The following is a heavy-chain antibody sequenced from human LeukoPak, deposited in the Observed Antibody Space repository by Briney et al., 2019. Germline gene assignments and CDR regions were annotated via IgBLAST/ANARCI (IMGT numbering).Heavy chain of an antibody. V-gene: IGHV3-49*03. J-gene: IGHJ4*02. D-gene: IGHD1-26*01. Sequence: GGSLRLSCTASGFTFDNYAMSWFRQAPGKGLEWVGFIRSKIYGGTTEYAASVKGRFTISRDDSKSIAYLQMNSLKSEDTAVYYCVRYSGDADYRGQGTLVTVSS. CDR1: GFTFDNYA. CDR3: VRYSGDADY. CDR2: IRSKIYGGTT.